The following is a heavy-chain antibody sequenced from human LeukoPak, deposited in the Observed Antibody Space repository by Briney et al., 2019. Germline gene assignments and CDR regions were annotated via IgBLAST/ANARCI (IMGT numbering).Heavy chain of an antibody. D-gene: IGHD3-10*01. V-gene: IGHV3-23*01. J-gene: IGHJ4*02. CDR3: AEDRVDGSGSQFDS. CDR2: ITGSGALT. Sequence: GGSLRLSCAASGFTLSNYAMTWVRQAPGKGLEWVSSITGSGALTYYADSVKGRFTISKDNAMDTLFLQMNSLRADDTAVYYCAEDRVDGSGSQFDSWGQGSLVTVSS. CDR1: GFTLSNYA.